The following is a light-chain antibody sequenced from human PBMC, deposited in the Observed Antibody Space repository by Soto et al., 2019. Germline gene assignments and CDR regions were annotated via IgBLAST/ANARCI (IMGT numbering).Light chain of an antibody. Sequence: DIHMTQSPSTLSASVGDRVTITCRASQSISTWLAWYQQKPGKAPKLLIYKASSLEGGVPSRFSGSGSGTEFNITISSLQPDDFATYYCQQYNTYPLTFGGGTKVDIK. V-gene: IGKV1-5*03. CDR1: QSISTW. CDR3: QQYNTYPLT. J-gene: IGKJ4*01. CDR2: KAS.